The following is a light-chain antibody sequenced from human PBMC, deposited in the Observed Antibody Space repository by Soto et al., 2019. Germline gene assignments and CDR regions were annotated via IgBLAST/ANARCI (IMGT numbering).Light chain of an antibody. Sequence: QSVLTQPPSASGSPGQSVTISCTGTSSDVVGYNYVSWYQQHPGKAPKLMIYEVSKRPSGVPDRFSGSKSGNTASLTVSGLQPEDEADYYCSSYAGSNKSVFGTGTKVTVL. CDR1: SSDVVGYNY. J-gene: IGLJ1*01. V-gene: IGLV2-8*01. CDR3: SSYAGSNKSV. CDR2: EVS.